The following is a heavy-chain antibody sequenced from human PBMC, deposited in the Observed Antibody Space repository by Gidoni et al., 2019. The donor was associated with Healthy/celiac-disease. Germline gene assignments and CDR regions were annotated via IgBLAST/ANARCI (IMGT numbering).Heavy chain of an antibody. CDR2: ISYDGSNK. Sequence: QVQLVESGGGVVQPGRSLRLSCAASGFTFSSYAMHWVRQAPGKGLEWVAVISYDGSNKYYADSVKGRFTISRDNSKNTLYLQMNSLRAEDTAVYYCARERRSGWYDYWGQGTLVTVSS. CDR1: GFTFSSYA. D-gene: IGHD6-19*01. J-gene: IGHJ4*02. V-gene: IGHV3-30*04. CDR3: ARERRSGWYDY.